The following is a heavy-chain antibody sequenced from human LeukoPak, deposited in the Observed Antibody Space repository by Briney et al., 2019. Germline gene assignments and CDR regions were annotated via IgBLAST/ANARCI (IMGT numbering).Heavy chain of an antibody. CDR1: GYTFTSHG. V-gene: IGHV1-18*01. CDR2: ISAYNGNT. CDR3: AKGYLQPGIAVAGLNFDY. J-gene: IGHJ4*02. Sequence: ASVKASCTASGYTFTSHGISWVRQAPGQGLEWMGWISAYNGNTNYARNLQGRVTMTTDTSTSTAYMELRSLRSDDTAVYYCAKGYLQPGIAVAGLNFDYWGQGTLVTVSS. D-gene: IGHD6-19*01.